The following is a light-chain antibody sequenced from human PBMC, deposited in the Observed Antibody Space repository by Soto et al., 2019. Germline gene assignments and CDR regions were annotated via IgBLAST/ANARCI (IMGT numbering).Light chain of an antibody. Sequence: EIVMTQSPDTVSVSPGERATLSCRASQSVSSNLAWYRQKPGQAPRLLIYGASTRATGIPARFSGSGSGTEFTLTISSLQSEDFAVYYCHQYNNWPRTFGQGTKVEIK. CDR3: HQYNNWPRT. V-gene: IGKV3-15*01. CDR2: GAS. CDR1: QSVSSN. J-gene: IGKJ1*01.